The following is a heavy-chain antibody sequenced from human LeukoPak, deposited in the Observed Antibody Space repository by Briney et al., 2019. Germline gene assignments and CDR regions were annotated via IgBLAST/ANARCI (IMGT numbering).Heavy chain of an antibody. CDR3: AKVGGRHCSSTSCILDY. CDR2: ISGSGGST. V-gene: IGHV3-23*01. CDR1: GFTFSSYA. J-gene: IGHJ4*02. D-gene: IGHD2-2*01. Sequence: GGSLRLSCAASGFTFSSYAMSWVRQAPGKGLEWVSAISGSGGSTYYADSVEGRFTISRDNSKNTLYLQMNSLRAEDTAVYYCAKVGGRHCSSTSCILDYWGQGTLVTVSS.